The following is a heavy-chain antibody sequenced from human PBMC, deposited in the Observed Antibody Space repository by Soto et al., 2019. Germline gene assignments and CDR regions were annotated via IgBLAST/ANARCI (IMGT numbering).Heavy chain of an antibody. J-gene: IGHJ4*02. CDR3: ARERGYSYGSHYFDY. D-gene: IGHD5-18*01. V-gene: IGHV4-30-4*01. CDR1: GGSISSGDYY. Sequence: PSETLSLTCTVSGGSISSGDYYWSWIRQPPGKGLEWIGYIYYSGSTYYNPSLKSRVTISVDTSKNQFSLKLSSVTAADTAVYYCARERGYSYGSHYFDYWGQGTLVTVSS. CDR2: IYYSGST.